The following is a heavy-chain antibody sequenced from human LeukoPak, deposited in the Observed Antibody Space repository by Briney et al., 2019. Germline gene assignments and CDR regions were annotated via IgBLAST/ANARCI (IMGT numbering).Heavy chain of an antibody. D-gene: IGHD3-16*02. Sequence: ASVKVSCKASGYTFTNYAMNWVRQAPGQGLEWMGWIHPSTGNPTYAQGFTGRFVFSLDTSVSTTYLQISGLKAEDTAVYYCARAFQSLGGLSLPDYWGQGTLVTVSS. V-gene: IGHV7-4-1*02. CDR1: GYTFTNYA. CDR3: ARAFQSLGGLSLPDY. CDR2: IHPSTGNP. J-gene: IGHJ4*02.